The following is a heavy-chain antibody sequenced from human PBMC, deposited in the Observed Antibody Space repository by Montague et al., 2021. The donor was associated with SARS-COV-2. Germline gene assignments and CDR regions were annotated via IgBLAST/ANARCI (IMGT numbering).Heavy chain of an antibody. CDR1: GGSFSGYY. CDR2: INHSGST. Sequence: SETLSLTCAVYGGSFSGYYWTWIRQPPGKGLEWIGEINHSGSTNYNPSLKSRVTISVDTSKNQFSLKLRSVTAADTAVYYCARGQPPRITFGGIISYGLDVWGQGTPVTVSS. J-gene: IGHJ6*02. CDR3: ARGQPPRITFGGIISYGLDV. V-gene: IGHV4-34*01. D-gene: IGHD3-16*02.